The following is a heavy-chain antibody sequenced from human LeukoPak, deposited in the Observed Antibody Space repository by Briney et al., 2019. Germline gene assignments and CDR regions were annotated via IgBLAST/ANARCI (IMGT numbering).Heavy chain of an antibody. CDR3: ARGGQQQQGADY. J-gene: IGHJ4*02. CDR2: IIPIFGTA. Sequence: SVNVSCKASGGTFSSYAISWVRQAPGQGLEWMGGIIPIFGTANYAQKFQGRVTITADESTSTAYMELSSLRSEDTAVYYCARGGQQQQGADYWGQGTLVTVSS. CDR1: GGTFSSYA. V-gene: IGHV1-69*13. D-gene: IGHD6-13*01.